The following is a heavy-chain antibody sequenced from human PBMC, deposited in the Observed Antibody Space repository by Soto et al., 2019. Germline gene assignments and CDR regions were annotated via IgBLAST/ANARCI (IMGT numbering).Heavy chain of an antibody. CDR2: ISGSGGST. Sequence: GGSLRLSCAASGFTFSSYAMSWVRQAPGKGPEWVSAISGSGGSTYYADSVKGRFTISRDNSKNTLYLQMNSLRAEDTAMYYCARKYCITSTCARSGFDIWGQGTMVTVSS. CDR3: ARKYCITSTCARSGFDI. V-gene: IGHV3-23*01. CDR1: GFTFSSYA. D-gene: IGHD2-2*01. J-gene: IGHJ3*02.